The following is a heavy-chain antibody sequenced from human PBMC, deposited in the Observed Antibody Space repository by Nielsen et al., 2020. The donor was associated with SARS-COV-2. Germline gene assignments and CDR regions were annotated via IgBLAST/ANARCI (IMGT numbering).Heavy chain of an antibody. CDR3: AKGRLIAVAGTGLVG. Sequence: GESLKISCAASGFTFSRYAMSWVRQAPGKGLEWVSAISGSGGSTYYADSVKGRFTISRDNSKNTLYLQMNSLRAEDTAVYYCAKGRLIAVAGTGLVGWGQGTLVTVSS. CDR2: ISGSGGST. D-gene: IGHD6-19*01. J-gene: IGHJ4*02. V-gene: IGHV3-23*01. CDR1: GFTFSRYA.